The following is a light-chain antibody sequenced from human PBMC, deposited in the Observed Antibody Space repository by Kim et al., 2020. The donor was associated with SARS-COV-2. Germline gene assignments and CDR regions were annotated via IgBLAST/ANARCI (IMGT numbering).Light chain of an antibody. J-gene: IGKJ3*01. CDR1: ESISTTF. Sequence: EIVLTQSPGTLSLSPGERATLSCRASESISTTFLAWYQQKPGQAPRLLIYAASNRAAGIPDRFSGSGSGTDFTLTISRLQPEDFAVYYCQKYGSSPLLTFGPGTKVDIK. CDR2: AAS. CDR3: QKYGSSPLLT. V-gene: IGKV3-20*01.